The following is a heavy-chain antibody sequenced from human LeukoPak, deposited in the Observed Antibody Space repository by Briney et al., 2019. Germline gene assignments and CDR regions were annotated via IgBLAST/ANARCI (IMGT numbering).Heavy chain of an antibody. CDR2: IGTAGDT. CDR1: GFTFSSYD. D-gene: IGHD1-26*01. J-gene: IGHJ6*03. CDR3: ARSQGWDYYYYMDV. V-gene: IGHV3-13*01. Sequence: PGGSLRLSCAASGFTFSSYDMHWVRQATGKGLEWVSAIGTAGDTYYPGSAKGRFTISRENAKNSLYLQMNSLRAGDTAVYYCARSQGWDYYYYMDVWGKGTTVTVSS.